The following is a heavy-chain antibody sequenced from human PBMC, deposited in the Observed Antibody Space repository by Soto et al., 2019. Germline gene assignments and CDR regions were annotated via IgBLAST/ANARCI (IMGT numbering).Heavy chain of an antibody. D-gene: IGHD6-13*01. V-gene: IGHV4-34*01. CDR3: ARGRPGYSSSWYDY. Sequence: QVQLQQWGAGLLKPSETLSLTCAVYGGSFSGYYWSWIRQPPGKGLQWIGEINPSGSTNYSPYLTSRVHISVDTSKNQFSLRVTSVTAADTAVYYCARGRPGYSSSWYDYWGQGSLVTVSS. CDR2: INPSGST. CDR1: GGSFSGYY. J-gene: IGHJ4*02.